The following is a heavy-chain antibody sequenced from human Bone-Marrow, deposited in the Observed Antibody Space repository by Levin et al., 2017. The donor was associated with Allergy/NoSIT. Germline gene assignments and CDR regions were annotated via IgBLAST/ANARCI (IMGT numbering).Heavy chain of an antibody. CDR3: ARSVRTTVTTD. J-gene: IGHJ4*02. CDR2: ISSYGSTK. Sequence: GGSLRLSCAASGFTFSSYEMNWVRQAPGKGLEWISYISSYGSTKYYADSVEGRFTTSRDNAKNSVYLQMTSLRVEDTAVYYCARSVRTTVTTDWGQGTLVTVSS. CDR1: GFTFSSYE. D-gene: IGHD4-17*01. V-gene: IGHV3-48*03.